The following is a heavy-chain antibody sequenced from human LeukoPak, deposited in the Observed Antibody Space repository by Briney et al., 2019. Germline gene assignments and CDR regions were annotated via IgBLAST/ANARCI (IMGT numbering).Heavy chain of an antibody. V-gene: IGHV3-23*01. Sequence: SGGSLRLSCAASGFTFSSYSMNWVRQAPGKGLEWVSAISGSGGSTYYADSVKGRFTISRDDSKNTLYLQMNTLRAEDTAVYYCAKDYPLDYWGQGALVTVSS. J-gene: IGHJ4*02. CDR2: ISGSGGST. CDR1: GFTFSSYS. CDR3: AKDYPLDY.